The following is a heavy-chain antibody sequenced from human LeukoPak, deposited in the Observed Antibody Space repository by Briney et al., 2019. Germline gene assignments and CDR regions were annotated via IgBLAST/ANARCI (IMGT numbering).Heavy chain of an antibody. D-gene: IGHD6-13*01. CDR3: ARDLIAAATYYFDY. V-gene: IGHV4-39*07. Sequence: PSETLSLTCTVSGGPISSSSYYWGWIRQPPGKGLEWIGSIYYSGSTYYDPSLKSRVTISVDTSKNQFSLKLSSVTAADTAVYYCARDLIAAATYYFDYWGQGTLVTVSS. J-gene: IGHJ4*02. CDR1: GGPISSSSYY. CDR2: IYYSGST.